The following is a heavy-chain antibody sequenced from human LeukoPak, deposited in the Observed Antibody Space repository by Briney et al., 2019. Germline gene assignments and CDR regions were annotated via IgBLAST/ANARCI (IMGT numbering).Heavy chain of an antibody. Sequence: SVKVSCKASGGTFSSYAISWARQAPGQGLERMGGIIPIFGTANYAQKIQGRVTITTDESTSTAYMELSSLRSEDTAVYYCARAPRTSSSSAYYYMDVWGKGTTVTVSS. V-gene: IGHV1-69*05. J-gene: IGHJ6*03. CDR1: GGTFSSYA. D-gene: IGHD6-6*01. CDR3: ARAPRTSSSSAYYYMDV. CDR2: IIPIFGTA.